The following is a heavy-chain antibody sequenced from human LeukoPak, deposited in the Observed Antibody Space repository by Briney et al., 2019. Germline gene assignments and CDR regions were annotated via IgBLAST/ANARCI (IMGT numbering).Heavy chain of an antibody. D-gene: IGHD3-22*01. V-gene: IGHV7-4-1*02. CDR2: IDTNTGNP. Sequence: ASVKVSCKASGYTFTTYGMNWLRQAPGQGLEWMGWIDTNTGNPTYVQGFTGRFVFSLDSSVSTAYLEISSLKAEDTAMYYCARDANTYYYEINGYTDAFDIWGQGTMVTVSS. J-gene: IGHJ3*02. CDR1: GYTFTTYG. CDR3: ARDANTYYYEINGYTDAFDI.